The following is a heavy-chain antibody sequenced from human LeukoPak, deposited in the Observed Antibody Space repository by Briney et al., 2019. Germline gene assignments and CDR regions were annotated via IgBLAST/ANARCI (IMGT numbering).Heavy chain of an antibody. CDR1: GFTFSSYG. CDR3: AREGDDSSGYADGFDI. J-gene: IGHJ3*02. D-gene: IGHD3-22*01. Sequence: GRSLRLSCAASGFTFSSYGMHWVRQAPGKGLEWVAVIWCGGSSKYYADSVKGLFTISRDNSKNTLYLQMNSMRAEDTAVYYCAREGDDSSGYADGFDIWDQGTMVPVSS. V-gene: IGHV3-33*01. CDR2: IWCGGSSK.